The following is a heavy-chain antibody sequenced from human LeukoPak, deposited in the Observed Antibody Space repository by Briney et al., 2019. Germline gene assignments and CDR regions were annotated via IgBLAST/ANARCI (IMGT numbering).Heavy chain of an antibody. CDR3: ARLPSSSWYYYYYMDV. V-gene: IGHV5-51*01. CDR1: GYSFTSYW. D-gene: IGHD6-13*01. J-gene: IGHJ6*03. CDR2: FFPGDSDT. Sequence: GESLKISCKGSGYSFTSYWIAWVRQLPGKGLRWMGIFFPGDSDTRYSPSCQGSVSISADKSISTAYLQWSSLKASDTAMYYCARLPSSSWYYYYYMDVWGKGTTVTVSS.